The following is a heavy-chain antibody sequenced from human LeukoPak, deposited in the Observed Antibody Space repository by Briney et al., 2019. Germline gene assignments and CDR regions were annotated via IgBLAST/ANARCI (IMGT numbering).Heavy chain of an antibody. CDR2: IYYSGST. CDR3: ARVHSSSSQYXXYXMDV. CDR1: GGSISSYY. Sequence: SETLSLTCTVSGGSISSYYWSWIRQPPGKGLEWIGYIYYSGSTNYNPSLKSRVTISVDTSKNQFSLKLSSVTAADTAVYYCARVHSSSSQYXXYXMDVWGQGTTVTVSS. J-gene: IGHJ6*02. D-gene: IGHD6-6*01. V-gene: IGHV4-59*01.